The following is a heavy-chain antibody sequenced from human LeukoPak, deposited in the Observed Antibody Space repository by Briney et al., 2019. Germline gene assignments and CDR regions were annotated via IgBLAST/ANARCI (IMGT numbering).Heavy chain of an antibody. Sequence: GESLRLSCAASGFTFSSCAMSWVRQAPGKGLEWVSAISGSGGSTYYADSAKGRFTISRDNSKNTLYLQMDSLRAEDTAVYHCAKEGVGSSGPRDWFDPWGQGTLVTVSS. CDR3: AKEGVGSSGPRDWFDP. CDR1: GFTFSSCA. J-gene: IGHJ5*02. V-gene: IGHV3-23*01. CDR2: ISGSGGST. D-gene: IGHD6-19*01.